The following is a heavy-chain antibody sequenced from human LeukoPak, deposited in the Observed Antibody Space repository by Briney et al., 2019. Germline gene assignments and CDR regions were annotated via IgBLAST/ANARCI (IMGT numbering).Heavy chain of an antibody. Sequence: GGSLRLSCAASGFTFSSYAMSWVRQAPGKGLEWVSAISGSGGSTYYADSVKGRFTISRDNSKNTLYLQMNSLRAEDTAVYYXXXXXAYNWNYVIDYWGQGTLVTVSS. J-gene: IGHJ4*02. D-gene: IGHD1-7*01. CDR1: GFTFSSYA. V-gene: IGHV3-23*01. CDR2: ISGSGGST. CDR3: XXXXAYNWNYVIDY.